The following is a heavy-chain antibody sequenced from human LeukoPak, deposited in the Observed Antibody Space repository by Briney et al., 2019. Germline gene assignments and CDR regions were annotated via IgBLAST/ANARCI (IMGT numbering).Heavy chain of an antibody. CDR1: GFTFSTYW. CDR3: ARGPPPDFDY. V-gene: IGHV4-4*02. CDR2: IYHSGST. J-gene: IGHJ4*02. Sequence: KPGGSLRLSCAASGFTFSTYWMSWVRQAPGKGLEWIGSIYHSGSTNYNPSLKSRVTISVDTSQNQFSLKLSSVTAAGTAVYYCARGPPPDFDYWGQGTLVTVST.